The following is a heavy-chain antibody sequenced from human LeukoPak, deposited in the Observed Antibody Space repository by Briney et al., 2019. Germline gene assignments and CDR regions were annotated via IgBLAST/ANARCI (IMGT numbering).Heavy chain of an antibody. CDR1: GYTFTSYG. CDR2: ISAYNGNT. CDR3: ARDHPVVPAAISGYNWFAP. Sequence: ASVKLSCKASGYTFTSYGISWVRQAPGQGLEWMGWISAYNGNTNYAQKPQGRVTMTTDTSTSTAYMELRSLRSDDTAVYYCARDHPVVPAAISGYNWFAPWGQGTLVTVSS. D-gene: IGHD2-2*02. J-gene: IGHJ5*02. V-gene: IGHV1-18*01.